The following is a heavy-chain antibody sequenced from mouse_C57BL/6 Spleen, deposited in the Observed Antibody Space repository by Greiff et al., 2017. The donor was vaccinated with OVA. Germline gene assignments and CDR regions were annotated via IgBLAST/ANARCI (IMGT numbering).Heavy chain of an antibody. CDR2: ISYSGST. CDR3: ARDWNGNYAMDY. J-gene: IGHJ4*01. Sequence: EVQLQQSGPGMVKPSQSLSLTCTVTGYSITSGYDWHWIRHFPGNKLEWMGYISYSGSTNYNPSLKSRISITHDTSKNHFFLKLNSVTTEDTATYYCARDWNGNYAMDYWGQGTSVTVSS. CDR1: GYSITSGYD. V-gene: IGHV3-1*01. D-gene: IGHD2-1*01.